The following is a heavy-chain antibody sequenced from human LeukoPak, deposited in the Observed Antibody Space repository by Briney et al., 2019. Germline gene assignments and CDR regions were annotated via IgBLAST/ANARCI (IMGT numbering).Heavy chain of an antibody. V-gene: IGHV4-59*01. Sequence: SETLSLTCTVSGGSISSYYWSWIRQPPGKGLEWIGYIYYSGSTNYNPSLKSRGTISLDTSKNQFSLKLSSVPAADTAVYYCARGYAWYYYDSSGPYFDYWGQGTLVTVSS. CDR2: IYYSGST. CDR1: GGSISSYY. J-gene: IGHJ4*02. D-gene: IGHD3-22*01. CDR3: ARGYAWYYYDSSGPYFDY.